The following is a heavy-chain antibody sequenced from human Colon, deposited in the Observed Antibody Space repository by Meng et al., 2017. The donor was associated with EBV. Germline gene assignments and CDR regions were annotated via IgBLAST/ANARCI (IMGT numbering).Heavy chain of an antibody. J-gene: IGHJ5*02. D-gene: IGHD2-2*01. Sequence: HVQLQLCVPRLVHLYQAPSLRCGVSGGSSSIGGYYCSWSRLPPVKSLYWSGYIYYSGSTYYIPSLKSRVPISVDTAKNQFPLQLSSVTAADTAVYYCARSAMISPWFDPWGQGTLVTASS. V-gene: IGHV4-30-4*01. CDR2: IYYSGST. CDR3: ARSAMISPWFDP. CDR1: GGSSSIGGYY.